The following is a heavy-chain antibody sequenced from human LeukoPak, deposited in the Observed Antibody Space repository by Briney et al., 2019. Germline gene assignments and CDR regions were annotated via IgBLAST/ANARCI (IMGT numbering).Heavy chain of an antibody. V-gene: IGHV3-48*04. CDR3: ARILVCSGSHGAFDI. J-gene: IGHJ3*02. CDR2: ISSSCSI. Sequence: GGALRLSCAGSGCTFSRYSMNGVGQAPGKGGEGVSYISSSCSITYAACAKRRFTVSRANATNSLHLQMNSLRAEDTAVYYCARILVCSGSHGAFDIWGQGTMVTVSS. D-gene: IGHD3-10*02. CDR1: GCTFSRYS.